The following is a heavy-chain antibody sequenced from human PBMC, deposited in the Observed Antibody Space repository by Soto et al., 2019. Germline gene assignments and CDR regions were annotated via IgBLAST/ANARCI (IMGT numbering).Heavy chain of an antibody. Sequence: LRLSCAASGFTFSNYGMHWVRQAPGKGLEWVAVISDDGVSKYYADSVQGRFTISRDNSESVVLLQMNSLRPDDTASYFCARAYYFGSGTSYTLYYWGQGTQVTVSS. CDR1: GFTFSNYG. J-gene: IGHJ4*02. CDR3: ARAYYFGSGTSYTLYY. CDR2: ISDDGVSK. V-gene: IGHV3-30*03. D-gene: IGHD3-10*01.